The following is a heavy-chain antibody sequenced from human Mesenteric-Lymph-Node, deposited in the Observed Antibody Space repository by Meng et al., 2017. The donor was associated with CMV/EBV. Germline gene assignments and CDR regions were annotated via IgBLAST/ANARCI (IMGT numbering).Heavy chain of an antibody. D-gene: IGHD3-22*01. Sequence: SETLSLTCAVSGVSISSSKWWSWVRQPPGKGLEWIGEIYHSGSTNYNPSLKSRVTISVDKSENQFSLKLSSVTAADTAVYYCATYSDTSGYRFDCWGQGTLVTVSS. V-gene: IGHV4-4*02. CDR2: IYHSGST. CDR3: ATYSDTSGYRFDC. CDR1: GVSISSSKW. J-gene: IGHJ4*02.